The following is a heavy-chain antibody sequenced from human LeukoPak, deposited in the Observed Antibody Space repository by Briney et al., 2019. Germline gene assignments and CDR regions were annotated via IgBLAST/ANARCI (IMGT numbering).Heavy chain of an antibody. J-gene: IGHJ4*02. CDR2: ISNDGSGR. CDR3: ATEGDWYTFDY. Sequence: GGSLRLSCAASGFTFSSYAMHWVRQAPGKGLEWVALISNDGSGRNYAYSVRGRFTISRDNSKNTLYLQVNSLRAEDTAVYYCATEGDWYTFDYWGQGTLVTVSS. D-gene: IGHD3/OR15-3a*01. V-gene: IGHV3-30*04. CDR1: GFTFSSYA.